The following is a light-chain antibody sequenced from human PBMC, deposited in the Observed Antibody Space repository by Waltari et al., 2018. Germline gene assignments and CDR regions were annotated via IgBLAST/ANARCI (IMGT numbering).Light chain of an antibody. CDR3: ASWDDSLNGHWV. CDR1: SSNLGTNV. Sequence: QSVLTQPPSASGTPGQRVTISCSGTSSNLGTNVVNWYQQVPGTAPKLLLYRNDLRPSGVPDRFSAYKSGTSAALAISGLQSEDEAEYYCASWDDSLNGHWVFGGGTKVTVL. J-gene: IGLJ3*02. CDR2: RND. V-gene: IGLV1-44*01.